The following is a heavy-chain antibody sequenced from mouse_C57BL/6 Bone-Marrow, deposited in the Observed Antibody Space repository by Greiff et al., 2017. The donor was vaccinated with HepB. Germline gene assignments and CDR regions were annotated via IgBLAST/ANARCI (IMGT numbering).Heavy chain of an antibody. Sequence: EVQVVESEGGLVQPGSSMKLSCTASGFTFSDYYMAWVRQVPEKGLEWVANINYDGSSTYYLDSLKSRFIISRDNAKNILYLQMSSLKSEDTATYYCARADYDLASFAYWGQGTLVTVSA. CDR3: ARADYDLASFAY. V-gene: IGHV5-16*01. CDR1: GFTFSDYY. CDR2: INYDGSST. D-gene: IGHD2-4*01. J-gene: IGHJ3*01.